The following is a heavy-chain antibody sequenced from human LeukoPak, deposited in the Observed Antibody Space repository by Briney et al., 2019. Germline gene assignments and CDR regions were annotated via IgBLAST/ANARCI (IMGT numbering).Heavy chain of an antibody. Sequence: SETLSLTCTVSGGSISSYYWSWIRQPPGKGLEWIGYIYYSGSTNYKPSLKSRVTISVDTSKNQFSLKLSSVTAADTAVYYCARGMTAGPRTYYFDYWGQGTLVTVSS. CDR3: ARGMTAGPRTYYFDY. J-gene: IGHJ4*02. V-gene: IGHV4-59*01. CDR2: IYYSGST. D-gene: IGHD1-1*01. CDR1: GGSISSYY.